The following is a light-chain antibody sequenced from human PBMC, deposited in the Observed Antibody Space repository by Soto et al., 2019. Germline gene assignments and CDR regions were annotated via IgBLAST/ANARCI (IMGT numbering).Light chain of an antibody. V-gene: IGKV3D-15*01. CDR1: LSISTN. CDR3: QQYGTSPRM. J-gene: IGKJ1*01. Sequence: IVMTQSPATLSVSPGERATLSCRASLSISTNLAWYQQKPGQAPRLLIYGASTRATGTPDRFSGSGSGTDFTLTISRLEPEDFAVYYCQQYGTSPRMFGQGTKVDIK. CDR2: GAS.